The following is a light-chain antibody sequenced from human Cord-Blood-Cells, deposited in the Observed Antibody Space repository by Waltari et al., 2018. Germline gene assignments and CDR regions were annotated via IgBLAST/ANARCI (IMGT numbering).Light chain of an antibody. V-gene: IGLV2-23*01. J-gene: IGLJ3*02. CDR1: SSDVGSYNL. CDR3: CSYAGSSTLWV. Sequence: QSALTQPASVSGSPGQSITISCTGTSSDVGSYNLVSWYQQHPGKAPKLMIYEGSKRPVGVSKRFSGSKSGNTASLTISGLQAEDEADYYWCSYAGSSTLWVFGGGTKLTVL. CDR2: EGS.